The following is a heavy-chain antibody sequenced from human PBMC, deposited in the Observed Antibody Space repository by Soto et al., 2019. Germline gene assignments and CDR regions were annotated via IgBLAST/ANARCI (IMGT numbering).Heavy chain of an antibody. CDR2: ISGSSTYI. CDR1: GFTFSNYK. J-gene: IGHJ4*02. V-gene: IGHV3-21*01. D-gene: IGHD6-19*01. Sequence: GGSLRLSCVGSGFTFSNYKMNWVRQAPGQGLEWVSSISGSSTYIYYADSVRGRFTISRDNAKNSVHLQMNSLRVEDTAVYYCAREPYDSGWPFDYWGQGTLVTVSS. CDR3: AREPYDSGWPFDY.